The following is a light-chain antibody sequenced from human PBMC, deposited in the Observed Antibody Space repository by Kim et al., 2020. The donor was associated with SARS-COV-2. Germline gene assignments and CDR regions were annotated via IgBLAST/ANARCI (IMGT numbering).Light chain of an antibody. Sequence: ASVGDRCTITCRTSQGIRNELGWYQQKPGKAPKLLIYAASSLQSGVPSRFSGSGSGTDFTLTISSLQPEDFATYYCLHDYNYPRTFGQGTKVDIK. CDR1: QGIRNE. CDR3: LHDYNYPRT. CDR2: AAS. V-gene: IGKV1-6*01. J-gene: IGKJ1*01.